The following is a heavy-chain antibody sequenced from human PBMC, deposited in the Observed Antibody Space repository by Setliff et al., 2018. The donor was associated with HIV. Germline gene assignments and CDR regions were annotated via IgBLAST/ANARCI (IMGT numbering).Heavy chain of an antibody. V-gene: IGHV3-15*01. Sequence: PGGSLRLSCAVSEFSFSNAWMSWVRQAPGKGLEWVGRIKSKADGGTTDYAAPVKGRFTISRDDSKETLFLQMHSLKTGDSAVYYCTTYQVHYDYVWGSYRPYYFDYWGQGTLVTVSS. CDR2: IKSKADGGTT. CDR1: EFSFSNAW. D-gene: IGHD3-16*02. J-gene: IGHJ4*02. CDR3: TTYQVHYDYVWGSYRPYYFDY.